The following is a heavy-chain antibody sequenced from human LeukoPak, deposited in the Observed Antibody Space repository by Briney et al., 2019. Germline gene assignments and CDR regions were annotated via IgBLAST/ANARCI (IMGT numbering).Heavy chain of an antibody. CDR3: ARGSMGGSGSNYRDYYYGMDV. CDR1: GGSISTYY. V-gene: IGHV4-4*07. J-gene: IGHJ6*02. CDR2: IYFSGST. D-gene: IGHD3-10*01. Sequence: SETLSLTCTASGGSISTYYWTWIRQPAGKGLEWIGRIYFSGSTNFNPSLKSRVTMSVDTSKNQFSLKLSSVSAADTAVYYCARGSMGGSGSNYRDYYYGMDVWGQGTTVTVSS.